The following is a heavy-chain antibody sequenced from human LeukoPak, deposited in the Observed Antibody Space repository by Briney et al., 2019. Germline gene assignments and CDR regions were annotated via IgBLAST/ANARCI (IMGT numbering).Heavy chain of an antibody. J-gene: IGHJ1*01. D-gene: IGHD3-3*01. Sequence: GRSLRLSCAASGFTFNSYALHWVRRAPGKGLEWVAVTSYDGNNKYYAESVKGRFTISRDNSKSMLYLQMNSLRPEDTAVYYCARGEDGFWSGYVEHWGQGTLVTVSP. CDR3: ARGEDGFWSGYVEH. CDR1: GFTFNSYA. CDR2: TSYDGNNK. V-gene: IGHV3-30-3*01.